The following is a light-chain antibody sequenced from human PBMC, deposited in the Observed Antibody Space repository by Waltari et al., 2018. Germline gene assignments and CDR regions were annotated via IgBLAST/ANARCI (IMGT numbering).Light chain of an antibody. CDR2: EVS. CDR3: HSHTSSITTVI. V-gene: IGLV2-14*01. CDR1: SSDVGGYNY. J-gene: IGLJ2*01. Sequence: QSALTQPASVSGSPGQSITISCTGTSSDVGGYNYVSWYQHHPGKAPNLLIYEVSKRPSGVSYRFSGSKSGNTASLTISGLQAEDEADYYCHSHTSSITTVIFGGGTKLTV.